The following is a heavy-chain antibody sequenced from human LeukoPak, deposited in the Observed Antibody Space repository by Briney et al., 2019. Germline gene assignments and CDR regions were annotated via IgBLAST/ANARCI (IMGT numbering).Heavy chain of an antibody. V-gene: IGHV3-21*01. CDR3: ARDRVVVAATSYYYGMDV. CDR1: GFTFSSYS. D-gene: IGHD2-15*01. Sequence: GGSLRLSCAASGFTFSSYSMNWVRQAPGKGLEWVSSISSSSSYIYYVDSVKGRFTISRDNAKNSLYLQMNSLRAEDTAVYYCARDRVVVAATSYYYGMDVWGQGTTVTVSS. CDR2: ISSSSSYI. J-gene: IGHJ6*02.